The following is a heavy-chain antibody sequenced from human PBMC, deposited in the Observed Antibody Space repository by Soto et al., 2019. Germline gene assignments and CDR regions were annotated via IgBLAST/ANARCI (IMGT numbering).Heavy chain of an antibody. CDR1: GFTVSSNY. J-gene: IGHJ6*02. CDR2: IYPAGST. Sequence: GGSLRLSCAASGFTVSSNYMSWVRQPPGKGLEWVSIIYPAGSTYYADSVQGRFTISRDNSKNTLYLQMNSLRAEDTAVYYCARDSQGLPAASPGFYYYGMDVWGQGTTVTVSS. V-gene: IGHV3-53*01. CDR3: ARDSQGLPAASPGFYYYGMDV. D-gene: IGHD2-2*01.